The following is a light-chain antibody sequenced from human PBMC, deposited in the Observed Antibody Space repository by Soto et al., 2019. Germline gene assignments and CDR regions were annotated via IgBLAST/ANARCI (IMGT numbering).Light chain of an antibody. Sequence: EIVLTQSPGTLSLSPGDRATLSCRASQSVSSDYLAWYQHKPGQAPRLLIYGASFRATGIPDRFSGSGSGTVSTLTISRLEAEDFAVYYCQQYGRSTWTFGQGTKVEIK. V-gene: IGKV3-20*01. J-gene: IGKJ1*01. CDR1: QSVSSDY. CDR2: GAS. CDR3: QQYGRSTWT.